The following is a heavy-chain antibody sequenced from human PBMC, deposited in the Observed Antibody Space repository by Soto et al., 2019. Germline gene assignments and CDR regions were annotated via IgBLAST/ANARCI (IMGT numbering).Heavy chain of an antibody. CDR1: GFTFSSYA. Sequence: QVQLVESGGGVVQPGRSLRLSCAASGFTFSSYAMHCVRQAPGKGLEWVAVMSYDGSSQYYADSVKGRFTISRDNSKNPLYLQMNSLRPEDTAVYYCVRGGDIVVVVASMSSEFDYWGQGTLVTVAS. V-gene: IGHV3-30-3*01. J-gene: IGHJ4*02. CDR2: MSYDGSSQ. CDR3: VRGGDIVVVVASMSSEFDY. D-gene: IGHD2-15*01.